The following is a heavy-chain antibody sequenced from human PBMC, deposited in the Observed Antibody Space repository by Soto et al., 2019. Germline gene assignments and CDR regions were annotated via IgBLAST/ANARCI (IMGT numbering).Heavy chain of an antibody. Sequence: PSETLSLTCTVSGGSISSYYWSWIRQPPGKGLEWIGYIYYSGSTNYNPSLKSRVTISVDTSKNQFSLKLSSVTAADTAVYYCARDLRYYDILTGYSFGGWFDPWGPGTLVTASS. V-gene: IGHV4-59*01. CDR3: ARDLRYYDILTGYSFGGWFDP. D-gene: IGHD3-9*01. CDR2: IYYSGST. CDR1: GGSISSYY. J-gene: IGHJ5*02.